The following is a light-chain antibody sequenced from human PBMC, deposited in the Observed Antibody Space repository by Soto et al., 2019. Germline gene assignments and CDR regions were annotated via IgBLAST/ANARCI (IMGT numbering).Light chain of an antibody. J-gene: IGKJ4*01. V-gene: IGKV2-28*01. CDR2: LGS. CDR3: MQALQTLLT. CDR1: QSLLHSNGYNY. Sequence: DIVMPQSPLYLPVTPGEPASISCRSSQSLLHSNGYNYLDWYLQKPGQSPQLLIYLGSNRASGVPDRFSGSGSGTDYTLKISRVEAEDVGVYYCMQALQTLLTFGGGTKVEIK.